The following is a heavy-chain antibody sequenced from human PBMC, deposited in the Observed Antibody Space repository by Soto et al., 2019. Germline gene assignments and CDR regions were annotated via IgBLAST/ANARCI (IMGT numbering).Heavy chain of an antibody. Sequence: PSVPLSDTRPVTDDSSSRRSSYWGWIRQPPGKGLEWIGSIYYSGSTYNNPSLRSRVSMSIDTSKDQFSLKLKSVTAADTALYFCARQRTSVVTQAYFDVWGPGSLLTISS. CDR1: DDSSSRRSSY. CDR2: IYYSGST. V-gene: IGHV4-39*01. CDR3: ARQRTSVVTQAYFDV. J-gene: IGHJ4*02. D-gene: IGHD2-21*02.